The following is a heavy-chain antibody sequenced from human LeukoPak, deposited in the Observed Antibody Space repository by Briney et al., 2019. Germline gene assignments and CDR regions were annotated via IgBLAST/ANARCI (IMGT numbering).Heavy chain of an antibody. CDR2: MNPNNGNT. D-gene: IGHD3-16*01. V-gene: IGHV1-8*01. CDR1: GYTFTSYD. Sequence: ASVKVSCKASGYTFTSYDINWVRQAPGQGLEWMASMNPNNGNTAYARKFQGRVTMTRDTSIGTAYLELSAPRSEDTAVYYCARLHWESGGIYFYYYMDVWGKGTTVTVSS. J-gene: IGHJ6*03. CDR3: ARLHWESGGIYFYYYMDV.